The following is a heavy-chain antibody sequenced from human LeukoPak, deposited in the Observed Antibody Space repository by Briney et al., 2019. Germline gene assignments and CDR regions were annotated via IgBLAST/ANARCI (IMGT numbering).Heavy chain of an antibody. J-gene: IGHJ4*02. V-gene: IGHV3-30*18. CDR1: GFPFSSYG. CDR3: AKDLAVAGESPFDY. Sequence: GGSLRLSCAASGFPFSSYGMHWVRQAPGKGLEWVAVISYDGSNKYYADSVKGRFTISRDNSKNTLYLQMNSLRAEDTAVYYCAKDLAVAGESPFDYWGQGTLVTVSS. CDR2: ISYDGSNK. D-gene: IGHD6-19*01.